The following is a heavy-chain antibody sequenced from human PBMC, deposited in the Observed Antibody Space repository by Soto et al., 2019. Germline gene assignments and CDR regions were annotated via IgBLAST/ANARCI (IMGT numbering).Heavy chain of an antibody. CDR1: GFTFSSYA. CDR2: ISGSGGST. J-gene: IGHJ6*03. CDR3: AKYRSGPYYYYMDV. V-gene: IGHV3-23*01. D-gene: IGHD3-16*02. Sequence: EVQLLESGGGLVQPGGSLRLSCAASGFTFSSYAMSWVRQAPGKGLEWVSAISGSGGSTYYADSVKGRFTISRDNSKNTLYLQMNSLGAEDTAVYYCAKYRSGPYYYYMDVWGKGTTVTVSS.